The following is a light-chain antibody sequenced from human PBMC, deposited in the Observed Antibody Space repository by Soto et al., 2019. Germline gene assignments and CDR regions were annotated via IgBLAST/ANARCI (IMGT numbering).Light chain of an antibody. CDR1: QNISNY. V-gene: IGKV3D-15*01. CDR2: GAS. J-gene: IGKJ1*01. Sequence: IVLPPSPATLSLSPVTRAPLSCRASQNISNYLIWYQQKPGQAPRLLIYGASSRATGIPDKFSGSGSGTEFTLTISSLQPDEWATYYGQHYNSYSEACGQGTKVDIK. CDR3: QHYNSYSEA.